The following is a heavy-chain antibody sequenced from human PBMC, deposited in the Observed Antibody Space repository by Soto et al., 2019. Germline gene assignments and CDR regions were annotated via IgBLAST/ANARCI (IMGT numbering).Heavy chain of an antibody. V-gene: IGHV3-23*01. D-gene: IGHD5-18*01. J-gene: IGHJ5*02. CDR3: AKGSSPIQLWLHWFDP. Sequence: EVQLLESGGGLVQPGGSLRLSCAASGFTFSNYAMTWVRQAPGKGLEWVSSISGTGGGTYYSDSVKGRFAISRDNSKNTRHLQMNSLRADDTAVYFCAKGSSPIQLWLHWFDPWGQGTLVTVSS. CDR1: GFTFSNYA. CDR2: ISGTGGGT.